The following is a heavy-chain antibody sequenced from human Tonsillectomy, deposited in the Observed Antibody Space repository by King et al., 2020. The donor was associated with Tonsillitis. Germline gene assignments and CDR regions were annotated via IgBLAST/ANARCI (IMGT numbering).Heavy chain of an antibody. V-gene: IGHV4-39*02. CDR2: IYYSGST. CDR3: ARRIAAADFDAFDI. CDR1: GGSISSRSYC. D-gene: IGHD6-13*01. Sequence: QLQESGPGLVKPSETLSLTCTVSGGSISSRSYCWGWIRQPPGKGLEWIGSIYYSGSTYYNPSLKSRVTISVDTYISVDTSNNHFSLKLSSVTAADTAVYYCARRIAAADFDAFDIWGQGTMVTVSS. J-gene: IGHJ3*02.